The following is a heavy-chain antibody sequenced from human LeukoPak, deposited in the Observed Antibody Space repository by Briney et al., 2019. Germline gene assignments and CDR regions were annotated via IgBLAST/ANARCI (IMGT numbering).Heavy chain of an antibody. Sequence: GGSLRLSCAASGFTFSSYEMNWVRQAPGEGLEWISCISSSGSPIYYADSVKGRFTISRDNAENSLYLQMNSLRAEDTAVYYCARGYRHTAMFLDYWGQGTLVTVSS. CDR1: GFTFSSYE. CDR3: ARGYRHTAMFLDY. CDR2: ISSSGSPI. V-gene: IGHV3-48*03. J-gene: IGHJ4*02. D-gene: IGHD5-18*01.